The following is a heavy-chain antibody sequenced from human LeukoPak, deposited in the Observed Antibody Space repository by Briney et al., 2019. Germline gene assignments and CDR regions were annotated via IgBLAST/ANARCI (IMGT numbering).Heavy chain of an antibody. V-gene: IGHV4-59*01. CDR1: GGSISSYY. Sequence: SETLSLTCTVSGGSISSYYWSWIRQPPGKGLEWIGYIYYSGSTNYNPSLKSRVTISVDTSKNQFSLKLSSVTAADTAVYYCARDRTSHRKRTGGFDYWGQGTLVTVSS. CDR3: ARDRTSHRKRTGGFDY. CDR2: IYYSGST. J-gene: IGHJ4*02. D-gene: IGHD2-2*01.